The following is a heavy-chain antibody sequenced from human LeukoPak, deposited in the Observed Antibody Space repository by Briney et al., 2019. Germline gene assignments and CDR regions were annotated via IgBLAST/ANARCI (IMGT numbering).Heavy chain of an antibody. J-gene: IGHJ4*02. Sequence: GSLRLSCAASGFTFSTYRMHWVRQAPGKGLVWVSRIGSEDNNTTYADSVKGRFTISRDNAKNTLYLQMNSLRAEDTAVYYCLPNLFDYWGQGALVTVSS. CDR3: LPNLFDY. CDR2: IGSEDNNT. V-gene: IGHV3-74*01. CDR1: GFTFSTYR.